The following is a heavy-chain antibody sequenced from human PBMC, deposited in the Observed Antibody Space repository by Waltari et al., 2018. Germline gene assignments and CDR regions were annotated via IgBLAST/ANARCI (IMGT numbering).Heavy chain of an antibody. CDR3: AVTTGGYDGMGV. CDR2: IWYDGSEK. V-gene: IGHV3-33*01. D-gene: IGHD6-13*01. J-gene: IGHJ6*02. CDR1: GFSFSSFG. Sequence: QVQLVESGGGVVKPGRSLRLSCAASGFSFSSFGMHWVRRAPGKGVGGVEIIWYDGSEKYYADSVKGRFTIARDNSKNTVDLQMNSLRAEDTAVYYCAVTTGGYDGMGVWGQGTTVTVSS.